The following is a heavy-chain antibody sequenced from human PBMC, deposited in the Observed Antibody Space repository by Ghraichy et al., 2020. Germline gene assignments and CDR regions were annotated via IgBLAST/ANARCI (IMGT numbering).Heavy chain of an antibody. CDR1: GFTFSSYS. CDR3: ARDRSGGDAFDI. D-gene: IGHD6-25*01. Sequence: GALSLSCAASGFTFSSYSMNWVRQAPGKGLEWVSSISSSSSYIYYADSVKGRFTISRDNAKNSLYLQMNSLRAEDTAVYYCARDRSGGDAFDIWGQGTIVTVSS. J-gene: IGHJ3*02. CDR2: ISSSSSYI. V-gene: IGHV3-21*01.